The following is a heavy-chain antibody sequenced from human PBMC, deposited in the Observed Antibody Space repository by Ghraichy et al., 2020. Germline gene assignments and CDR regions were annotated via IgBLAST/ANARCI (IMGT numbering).Heavy chain of an antibody. J-gene: IGHJ5*02. D-gene: IGHD6-13*01. Sequence: SETLSLTCTVSGGSISSYFWGWIRQPPGKGLEWIGYIHYSGSSNYNPSLKSRVTISVDTSKNQFSLKLSSVTAADTAVYFCARVPGTPAFGTHNWFDPWGQGTLVTVSS. CDR3: ARVPGTPAFGTHNWFDP. CDR2: IHYSGSS. V-gene: IGHV4-59*01. CDR1: GGSISSYF.